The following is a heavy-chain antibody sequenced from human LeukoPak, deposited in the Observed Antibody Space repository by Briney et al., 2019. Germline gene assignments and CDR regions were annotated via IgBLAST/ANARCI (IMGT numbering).Heavy chain of an antibody. V-gene: IGHV4-4*07. CDR3: ARDKLVGATTSYYYMDV. CDR1: GGSISSYY. J-gene: IGHJ6*03. D-gene: IGHD1-26*01. CDR2: IYTSGST. Sequence: SETLSLTCTVSGGSISSYYWSWLRQPAGKGLEWIGRIYTSGSTNYNPSLTSRVTMSVDTSKNQFSLKLSSVTAADTAVYYCARDKLVGATTSYYYMDVWGKGTTVTVSS.